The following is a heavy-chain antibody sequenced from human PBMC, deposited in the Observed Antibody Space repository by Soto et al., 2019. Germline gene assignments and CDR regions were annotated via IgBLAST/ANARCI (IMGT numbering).Heavy chain of an antibody. CDR3: ARLGNTVSTRDQYYYTMDG. CDR2: IDWDNDK. D-gene: IGHD4-4*01. CDR1: GFSLSTSGMC. Sequence: SGPTLVNPTQTLTLTCTFSGFSLSTSGMCVIWIRQPPGKALEWLARIDWDNDKYYSTSLRTRLTISKDTSKNHVVLTMTNMDPMDTGTYYCARLGNTVSTRDQYYYTMDGWGQGTTVTVAS. J-gene: IGHJ6*02. V-gene: IGHV2-70*11.